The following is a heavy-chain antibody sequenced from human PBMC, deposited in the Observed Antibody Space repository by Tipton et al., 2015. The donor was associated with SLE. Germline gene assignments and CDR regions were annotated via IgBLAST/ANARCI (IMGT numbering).Heavy chain of an antibody. D-gene: IGHD6-19*01. CDR2: IYYSGST. CDR1: GGSISSGGYY. Sequence: TLSLTCTVSGGSISSGGYYWSWIRQHPGKGLEWIGYIYYSGSTYYNPSLKSRVTISVDTSKNQFSLKLSSVTAADTAVYYCARGYSSGWYGGFDPWGQGTLVTVSS. V-gene: IGHV4-31*03. J-gene: IGHJ5*02. CDR3: ARGYSSGWYGGFDP.